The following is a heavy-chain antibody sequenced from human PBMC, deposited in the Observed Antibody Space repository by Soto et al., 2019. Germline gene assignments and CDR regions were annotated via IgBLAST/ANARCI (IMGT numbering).Heavy chain of an antibody. D-gene: IGHD6-19*01. V-gene: IGHV4-34*01. Sequence: SESLSLTCAVYGGSFSGYYWSWIRQSPGKGLEWIGEVNPTGSTKYNPSLKSRVTISVDTSKNQFSLNLNSVTAADTALYYCARSREQWLVDAFDIWGQGTMVTVSS. CDR3: ARSREQWLVDAFDI. CDR2: VNPTGST. CDR1: GGSFSGYY. J-gene: IGHJ3*02.